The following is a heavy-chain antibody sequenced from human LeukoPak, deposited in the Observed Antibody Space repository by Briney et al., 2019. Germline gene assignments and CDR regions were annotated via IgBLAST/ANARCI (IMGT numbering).Heavy chain of an antibody. CDR1: GYTFSNYG. CDR3: ARGRGPYCGGDCPLDY. D-gene: IGHD2-21*02. CDR2: ISTHNGNT. V-gene: IGHV1-18*01. Sequence: ASVKVSCKASGYTFSNYGINWVRQAPGHGLECMGWISTHNGNTNYAQKFHGRVTMTTDTSTSTVYMELRSLRSDDTAVYYCARGRGPYCGGDCPLDYWGQGTLVTVSS. J-gene: IGHJ4*02.